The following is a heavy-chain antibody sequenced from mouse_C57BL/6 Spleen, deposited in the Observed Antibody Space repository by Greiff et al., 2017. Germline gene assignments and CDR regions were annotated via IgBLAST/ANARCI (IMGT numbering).Heavy chain of an antibody. V-gene: IGHV5-17*01. Sequence: EVHLVESGGGLVKPGGSLKLSCAASGFTFSDYGMHWVRQAPEKGLEWVAYISSGSSTIYYADTVKGRFTISRDNAKNTLFLQMTSLRSEDTAMYYCAKALYGVYAMDYWGQGTSVTVSS. CDR1: GFTFSDYG. CDR2: ISSGSSTI. D-gene: IGHD1-1*02. CDR3: AKALYGVYAMDY. J-gene: IGHJ4*01.